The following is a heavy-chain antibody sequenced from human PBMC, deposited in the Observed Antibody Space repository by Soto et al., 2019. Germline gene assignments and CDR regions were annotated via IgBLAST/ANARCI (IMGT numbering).Heavy chain of an antibody. V-gene: IGHV1-2*04. CDR2: INPNSGGT. J-gene: IGHJ6*02. Sequence: ASVKVSCKASGYTFTGYYMHWVRQAPGQGLEWMGWINPNSGGTNYAQKFQGWVTMTRDTSISTAYMELSRLRSDDTAVYYCARGGLGGGRYPLKNYYYYGMDVWGQGTKVTVSS. D-gene: IGHD6-19*01. CDR1: GYTFTGYY. CDR3: ARGGLGGGRYPLKNYYYYGMDV.